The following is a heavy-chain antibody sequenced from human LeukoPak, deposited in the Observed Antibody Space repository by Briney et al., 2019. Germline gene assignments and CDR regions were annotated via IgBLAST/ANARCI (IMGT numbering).Heavy chain of an antibody. CDR3: AKSNGYGLIDI. CDR2: IFYSGST. D-gene: IGHD3-10*01. CDR1: GYSLSSGYY. V-gene: IGHV4-38-2*02. Sequence: SETLSLTCTVSGYSLSSGYYWDWIRQPPGKALEWIGNIFYSGSTYYSPSLKSRVTISLDTSRNQFSLKLNSVTAADTAVYYCAKSNGYGLIDIWGQGTMVTISS. J-gene: IGHJ3*02.